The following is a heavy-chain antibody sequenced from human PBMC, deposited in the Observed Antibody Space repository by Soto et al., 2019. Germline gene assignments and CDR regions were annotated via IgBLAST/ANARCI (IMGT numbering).Heavy chain of an antibody. CDR1: GFTFTRYS. CDR3: SRESEDLTSNFDY. Sequence: GGSLRLSCAASGFTFTRYSMNWVRQAPGKGLEWVSSISSTTNYIYYADSMKGRFTVSRDNAKNSVYLEMNSLSAEDTAVYYCSRESEDLTSNFDYWGQGTLVTVSS. CDR2: ISSTTNYI. J-gene: IGHJ4*02. V-gene: IGHV3-21*01.